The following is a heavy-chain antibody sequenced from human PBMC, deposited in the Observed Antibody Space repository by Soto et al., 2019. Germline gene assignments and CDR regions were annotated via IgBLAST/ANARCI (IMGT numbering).Heavy chain of an antibody. CDR2: IKQDGSET. CDR1: GFTFSSHW. Sequence: PGGSLRLSCAASGFTFSSHWMTWVRQAPGKGLEWVALIKQDGSETLYVDSVKGRFTISRDNAKNSLFLQMNSLRAEDTAVYYCAGPYLYSTNWVQGTPVTVSS. CDR3: AGPYLYSTN. J-gene: IGHJ4*02. D-gene: IGHD2-21*01. V-gene: IGHV3-7*02.